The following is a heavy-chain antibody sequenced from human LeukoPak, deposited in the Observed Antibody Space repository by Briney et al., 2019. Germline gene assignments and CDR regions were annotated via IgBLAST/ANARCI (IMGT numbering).Heavy chain of an antibody. J-gene: IGHJ4*02. V-gene: IGHV1-69*04. D-gene: IGHD2-15*01. CDR1: GGTFSSYA. CDR3: ARTPVVAARGYYFDY. CDR2: IIPILGIA. Sequence: SVKVSCKASGGTFSSYAISWVRQAPGQGLEWKGRIIPILGIANYAQKFQGRVTITADKSTSTAYMELSSLRSEDTAVYYCARTPVVAARGYYFDYWGQGTLVTVSS.